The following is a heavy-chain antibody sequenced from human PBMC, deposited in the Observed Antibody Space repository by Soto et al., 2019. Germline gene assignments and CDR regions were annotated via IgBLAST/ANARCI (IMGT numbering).Heavy chain of an antibody. J-gene: IGHJ4*02. CDR1: GFTFSSYA. CDR2: ISGSGGST. D-gene: IGHD3-22*01. Sequence: EVQLLESGGGLVQPGGSLRLSCAASGFTFSSYAMSWVRQAPGTGLEWVSAISGSGGSTYYADSVKGRFTISRDNSKNTLYLQMNSLRAEDTAVYYCAKVKPGAWDSSGYYYFDYWGQGTLVTVSS. CDR3: AKVKPGAWDSSGYYYFDY. V-gene: IGHV3-23*01.